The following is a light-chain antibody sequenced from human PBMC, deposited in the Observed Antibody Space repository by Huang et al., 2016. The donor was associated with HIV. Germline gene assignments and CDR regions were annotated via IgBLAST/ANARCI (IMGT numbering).Light chain of an antibody. J-gene: IGKJ3*01. CDR3: QQYERPPDT. V-gene: IGKV3-20*01. CDR1: QSVGIY. CDR2: GAS. Sequence: EIVLTQSPGTLSLSPGERATLSCRASQSVGIYLAWYQQKPGQAPRLLIYGASTRVTGIQDRCSGGGSGTDFTLSSSRLEPEDFAVYYCQQYERPPDTFGPGTKVNIK.